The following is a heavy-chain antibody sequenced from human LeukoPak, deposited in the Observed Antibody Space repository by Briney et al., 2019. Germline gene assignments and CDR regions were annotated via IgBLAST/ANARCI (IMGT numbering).Heavy chain of an antibody. Sequence: ASVKVSCKASGYTFSGYYIHWVRQAPGQGLEWMGWINPNNGGADYAQKFQGRVTMTRDTSISTAYMELSRLTSDDTAVYYCARHPYSGSYHFDYWGQGTLVTVSS. CDR1: GYTFSGYY. V-gene: IGHV1-2*02. CDR2: INPNNGGA. J-gene: IGHJ4*02. CDR3: ARHPYSGSYHFDY. D-gene: IGHD1-26*01.